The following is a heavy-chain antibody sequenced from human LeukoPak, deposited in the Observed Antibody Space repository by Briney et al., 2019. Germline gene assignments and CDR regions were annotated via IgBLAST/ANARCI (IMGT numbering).Heavy chain of an antibody. CDR2: ISYDGSNK. Sequence: PGGSLRLSCAASGFTFSSYAMHWVRQAPGKGLEWVAVISYDGSNKYYADSVKGRFTISRDNSKNTLYLQMNSLRAEDTAVYYCARESGCYYPYAFDIWGQGTMVTVSS. CDR3: ARESGCYYPYAFDI. J-gene: IGHJ3*02. V-gene: IGHV3-30-3*01. D-gene: IGHD1-26*01. CDR1: GFTFSSYA.